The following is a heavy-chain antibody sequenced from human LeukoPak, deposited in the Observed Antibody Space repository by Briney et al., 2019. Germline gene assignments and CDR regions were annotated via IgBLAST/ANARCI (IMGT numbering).Heavy chain of an antibody. CDR2: IYYSGST. J-gene: IGHJ5*02. CDR1: GGSISSYY. D-gene: IGHD3-9*01. Sequence: SETLSLTCTVSGGSISSYYWSWIRQPPGKGLEWIGYIYYSGSTNYNPSLKSRVTISVDTSKNQFSLKLSSVTAADTAVYYCARPRYDILTGYSAGSDNNWFDPWGQGTLVTVSS. CDR3: ARPRYDILTGYSAGSDNNWFDP. V-gene: IGHV4-59*12.